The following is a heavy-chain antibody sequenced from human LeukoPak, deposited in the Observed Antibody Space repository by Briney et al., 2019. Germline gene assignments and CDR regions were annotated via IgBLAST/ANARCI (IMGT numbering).Heavy chain of an antibody. Sequence: RLSGPALVKPTQTLTLTCTFSGFSLSTSGMCVSWIRRPPGKALEWLARIDWDDDKYYSTSLKTRLTISKDTSKNQVVLTMTNMDPVDTATYYCARTQRYGEDYYYYMDVWGKGTTVTVSS. D-gene: IGHD4-17*01. CDR2: IDWDDDK. CDR1: GFSLSTSGMC. V-gene: IGHV2-70*11. CDR3: ARTQRYGEDYYYYMDV. J-gene: IGHJ6*03.